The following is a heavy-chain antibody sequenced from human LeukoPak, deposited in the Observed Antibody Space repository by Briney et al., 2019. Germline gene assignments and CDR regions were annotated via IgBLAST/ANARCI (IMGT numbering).Heavy chain of an antibody. D-gene: IGHD5-18*01. V-gene: IGHV3-74*01. CDR2: INSDGSST. Sequence: PGGSLRLSCAASGFTFSSYWMHSVRQAPGKGLVWVSRINSDGSSTSYADSVKGRFTISRDNAKNTLYLQMNSLRAEDTAVYYCAREEIQLWLGPPYWGQGTLVTVSS. CDR3: AREEIQLWLGPPY. J-gene: IGHJ4*02. CDR1: GFTFSSYW.